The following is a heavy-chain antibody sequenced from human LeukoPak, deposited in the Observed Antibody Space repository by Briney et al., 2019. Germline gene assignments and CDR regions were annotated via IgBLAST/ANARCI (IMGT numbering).Heavy chain of an antibody. D-gene: IGHD3-16*02. CDR2: IDYSGST. CDR1: DGSISSSSYY. Sequence: SETLSLTCTVSDGSISSSSYYWSWIRQSPGKGLEWIGYIDYSGSTNYNPSLKGRVTISIDMSKNQLSLKLRSVTAADTAVYYCATGRYYDNVWGSYRPSFDFWGQGTLATVSS. CDR3: ATGRYYDNVWGSYRPSFDF. J-gene: IGHJ4*02. V-gene: IGHV4-61*05.